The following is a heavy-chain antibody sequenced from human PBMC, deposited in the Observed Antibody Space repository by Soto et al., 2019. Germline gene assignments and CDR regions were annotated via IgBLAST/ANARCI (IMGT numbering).Heavy chain of an antibody. CDR1: GGSISSGDYY. D-gene: IGHD4-17*01. Sequence: QVQLQESGPGLVKPSQTLSLTCTVSGGSISSGDYYWSWIRQPPGKGLEWIGYIYYSGSTYYNPSLKRRVTISVDTSKNQCSLKLSYVTAADTAVYYCARDRYGDYWFDPWGQGTLVTVSS. J-gene: IGHJ5*02. CDR3: ARDRYGDYWFDP. V-gene: IGHV4-30-4*01. CDR2: IYYSGST.